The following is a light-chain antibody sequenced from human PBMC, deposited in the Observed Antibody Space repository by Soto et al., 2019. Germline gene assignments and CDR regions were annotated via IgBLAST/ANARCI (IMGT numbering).Light chain of an antibody. V-gene: IGKV1-12*01. CDR1: QGISNW. Sequence: DLQMTQSQSSVSASVGDRVTITCRASQGISNWLAWYQQQPGKAPKLLISSAYTLQSGVPSRFSGGGSGTHFTLIISSLQLKNFATYYCQQTNTVLPLTFGGGTKVEIK. J-gene: IGKJ4*01. CDR2: SAY. CDR3: QQTNTVLPLT.